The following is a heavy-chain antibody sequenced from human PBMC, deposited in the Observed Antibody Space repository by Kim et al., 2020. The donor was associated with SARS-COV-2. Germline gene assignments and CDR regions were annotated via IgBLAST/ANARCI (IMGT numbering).Heavy chain of an antibody. CDR2: IRSSNSYI. D-gene: IGHD2-15*01. CDR3: ARDLVRRGGLDV. CDR1: GFSFSSYS. V-gene: IGHV3-21*01. J-gene: IGHJ6*02. Sequence: GGSLRLSCAASGFSFSSYSMSWVRQAPGMGLEWVSSIRSSNSYIYYADSVRGRFTVSRDNAKNSLYLQMNSLRAEDTAVYYCARDLVRRGGLDVWGQGTTVTLSS.